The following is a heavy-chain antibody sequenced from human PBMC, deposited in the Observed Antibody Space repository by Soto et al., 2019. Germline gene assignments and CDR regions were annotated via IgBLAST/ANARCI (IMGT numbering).Heavy chain of an antibody. CDR2: ISYDGSSK. D-gene: IGHD1-26*01. CDR1: GFTFSNYG. J-gene: IGHJ4*02. V-gene: IGHV3-30*18. CDR3: VKGIGTYWALDY. Sequence: QVQLVESGGGVVQPGRSLRLSCAASGFTFSNYGMYWVRQAPGKGLEWVAFISYDGSSKFYADPMKGRHTISRGNSKNTLYQQMNILRAEDTAVYSCVKGIGTYWALDYWGQGTLVTVSS.